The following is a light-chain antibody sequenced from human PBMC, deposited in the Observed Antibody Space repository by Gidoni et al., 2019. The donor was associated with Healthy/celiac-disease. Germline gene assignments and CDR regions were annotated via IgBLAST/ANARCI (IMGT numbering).Light chain of an antibody. CDR2: AAS. CDR3: QQSYSTPA. CDR1: QTISSY. V-gene: IGKV1-39*01. Sequence: DIQMTQSPSSLSASVGDRVTITCRASQTISSYLNWYQQKPGKAPKLLIYAASSLQSGVPSRFSGSGSGTDFTLIISSRQPEDFATYYCQQSYSTPAFXQXTKLEIK. J-gene: IGKJ2*01.